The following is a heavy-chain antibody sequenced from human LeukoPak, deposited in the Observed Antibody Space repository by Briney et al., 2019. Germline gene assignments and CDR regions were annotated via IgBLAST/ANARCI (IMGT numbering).Heavy chain of an antibody. J-gene: IGHJ3*02. CDR2: ISSSSSYI. Sequence: GGSLRLSCAASGFTFSSYSMNWVRQAPGKGLEWVSSISSSSSYIYYADSVKGRFTISRDNAKNSLYLQMNSLRAEDTAVYYCANRGYSYGFHAFDIWGQGTMVTVSS. D-gene: IGHD5-18*01. CDR3: ANRGYSYGFHAFDI. V-gene: IGHV3-21*01. CDR1: GFTFSSYS.